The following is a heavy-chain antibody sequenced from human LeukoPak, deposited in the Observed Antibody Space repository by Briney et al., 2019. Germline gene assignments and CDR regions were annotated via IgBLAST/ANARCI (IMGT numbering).Heavy chain of an antibody. CDR2: IIPIFGTA. V-gene: IGHV1-69*06. D-gene: IGHD1-7*01. CDR1: GGTFSSYA. CDR3: ATDELNYYFDY. J-gene: IGHJ4*02. Sequence: SVKVSCKASGGTFSSYAISWVRQAPGQGLEWMGGIIPIFGTANYAQKFQGRVTITADKSTSTAYMELSSLRSEDTAVYYCATDELNYYFDYWGQGTLVTVSS.